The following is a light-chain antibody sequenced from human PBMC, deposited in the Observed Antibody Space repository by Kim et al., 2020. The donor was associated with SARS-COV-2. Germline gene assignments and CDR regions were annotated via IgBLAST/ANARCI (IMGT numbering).Light chain of an antibody. Sequence: VAPGERATLSCRASQSVSINLVWYQQKPGQAPRHLIYGASTRATGVPARFSGSGSGTEFTLTISSLQSEDFAVYYCQQYDSWPLTFGGGTKVDIK. CDR2: GAS. V-gene: IGKV3-15*01. CDR1: QSVSIN. J-gene: IGKJ4*01. CDR3: QQYDSWPLT.